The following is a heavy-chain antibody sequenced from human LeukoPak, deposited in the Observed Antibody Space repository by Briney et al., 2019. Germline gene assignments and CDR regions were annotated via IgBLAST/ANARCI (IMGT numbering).Heavy chain of an antibody. D-gene: IGHD3-22*01. CDR2: IDYNEST. J-gene: IGHJ4*02. Sequence: SETLSLSCTVSGGSISSGSYYWGWIRQPPGKGLEWIGSIDYNESTYYNPSLKSRVTISIDTSKNQFSLKLSSVTAADTAVYYCARDYYYYDSSGYSAWGQGTLVTVSS. CDR1: GGSISSGSYY. V-gene: IGHV4-39*07. CDR3: ARDYYYYDSSGYSA.